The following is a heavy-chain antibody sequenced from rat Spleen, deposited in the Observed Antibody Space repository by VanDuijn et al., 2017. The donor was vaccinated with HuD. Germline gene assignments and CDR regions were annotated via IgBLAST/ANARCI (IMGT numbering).Heavy chain of an antibody. CDR3: VRGGFFRY. Sequence: EVQLVESDGGLVQPGRSLKLSCATSGFTFSDYYMAWVRQAPTKGLDWVATISYDGSTTYYRDSVKGRFTISRDDGKSTLYLEMDSLRSEDMATYYCVRGGFFRYWGQGVMVTVSS. V-gene: IGHV5-29*01. CDR1: GFTFSDYY. CDR2: ISYDGSTT. D-gene: IGHD1-6*01. J-gene: IGHJ2*01.